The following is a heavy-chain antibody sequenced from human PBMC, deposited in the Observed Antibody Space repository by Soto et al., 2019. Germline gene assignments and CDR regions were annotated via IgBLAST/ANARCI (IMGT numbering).Heavy chain of an antibody. CDR2: ISSSSSYI. J-gene: IGHJ3*02. CDR1: GFTFSSYS. CDR3: ARDRGSYDILTGAIDAFDI. V-gene: IGHV3-21*01. D-gene: IGHD3-9*01. Sequence: GGSLRLSCAASGFTFSSYSMNWVRQAPGKGLEWVSSISSSSSYIYYADSVKGRFTISRDNAKNSLYLQMNSLRAEDTAVYYCARDRGSYDILTGAIDAFDIWGQGTMVTVSS.